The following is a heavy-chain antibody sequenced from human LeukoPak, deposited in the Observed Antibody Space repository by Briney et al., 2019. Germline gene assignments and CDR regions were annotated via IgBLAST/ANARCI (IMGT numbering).Heavy chain of an antibody. CDR2: IKSKTDGGTT. V-gene: IGHV3-15*01. CDR1: GFTFSNAW. D-gene: IGHD2-15*01. J-gene: IGHJ6*02. Sequence: GGSLRLSCAASGFTFSNAWMSWVRQAPGKGVEWVGRIKSKTDGGTTDYAAPVKGRFTISRDDSRNALYLQMTSLKTADTAVYFAARVSYYGMDVWGQGTTVTVSS. CDR3: ARVSYYGMDV.